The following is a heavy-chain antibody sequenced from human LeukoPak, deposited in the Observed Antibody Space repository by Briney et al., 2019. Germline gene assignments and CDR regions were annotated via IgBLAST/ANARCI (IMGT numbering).Heavy chain of an antibody. J-gene: IGHJ4*02. CDR3: ARVRLIWSGYSPIWNYFDY. D-gene: IGHD3-3*01. CDR1: GYTFTGYY. Sequence: SVKVSCKASGYTFTGYYMHWVRQAPGQGLEWMGGIIPIFGTANYAQKFQGRVTITTDESTSTAYMELSSLRSEDTAVYYCARVRLIWSGYSPIWNYFDYWGQGTLVTVSS. V-gene: IGHV1-69*05. CDR2: IIPIFGTA.